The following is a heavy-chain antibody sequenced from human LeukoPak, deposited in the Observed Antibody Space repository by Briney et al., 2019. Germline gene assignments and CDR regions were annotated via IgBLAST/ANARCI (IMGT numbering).Heavy chain of an antibody. J-gene: IGHJ4*02. CDR3: ARGAVAGYFDY. D-gene: IGHD6-19*01. CDR2: IYYSGST. V-gene: IGHV4-59*12. Sequence: PSETLSLTCTVSGGSISSYYWSWIRQPPGKGREGIGSIYYSGSTYYNPSLKSRVTISVDTSKNQCSLKLSSVTAADTAVYYCARGAVAGYFDYWGQGTLVTVSS. CDR1: GGSISSYY.